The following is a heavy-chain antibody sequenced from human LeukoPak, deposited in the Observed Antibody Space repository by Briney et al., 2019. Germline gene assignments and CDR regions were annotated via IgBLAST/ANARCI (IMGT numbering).Heavy chain of an antibody. CDR3: ARHKEWLDKFDY. J-gene: IGHJ4*02. V-gene: IGHV4-39*01. CDR2: IYYSGST. CDR1: GGSISSSSYY. Sequence: KPSETLSLTCTVSGGSISSSSYYWGWIRQPPGKGLEWIGSIYYSGSTYYNPSLKSRVTISVDTSKNQFSLKLSSVTAADTAVYYCARHKEWLDKFDYWGQGTLVTVSS. D-gene: IGHD5-12*01.